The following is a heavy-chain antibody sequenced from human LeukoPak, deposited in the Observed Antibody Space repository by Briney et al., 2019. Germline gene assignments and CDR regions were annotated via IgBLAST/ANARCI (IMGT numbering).Heavy chain of an antibody. V-gene: IGHV4-34*01. CDR3: ARGRGVVVPAPTHHNDY. CDR1: GGSFSGYY. D-gene: IGHD2-2*01. Sequence: SETLSLTCAVYGGSFSGYYWSWIRRPPGKGLEWIGEINHSGSTNYNPSLKSRVTISVDTSKNQFSLKLSSVTAADTAVYYCARGRGVVVPAPTHHNDYWGQGTLVTVSS. CDR2: INHSGST. J-gene: IGHJ4*02.